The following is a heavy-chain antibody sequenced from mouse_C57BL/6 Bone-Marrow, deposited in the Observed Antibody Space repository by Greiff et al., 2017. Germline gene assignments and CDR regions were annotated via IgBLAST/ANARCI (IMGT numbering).Heavy chain of an antibody. CDR3: SRSGYGAWFAY. CDR2: IDPKSGGT. J-gene: IGHJ3*01. D-gene: IGHD3-1*01. CDR1: GYTFTSYW. Sequence: VQLLQPGAELVKPGASVKLSCTASGYTFTSYWMHWVKQRPGRGLEWIGRIDPKSGGTKYNAKFKSKATLTVDQPSNTAYMQLSSLTSEASEVYFCSRSGYGAWFAYWGQGTLVTVSA. V-gene: IGHV1-72*01.